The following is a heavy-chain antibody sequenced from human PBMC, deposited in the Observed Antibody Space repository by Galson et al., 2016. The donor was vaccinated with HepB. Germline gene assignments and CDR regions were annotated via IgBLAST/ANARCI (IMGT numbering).Heavy chain of an antibody. CDR1: GFTFNTYA. D-gene: IGHD2-21*02. CDR3: AKDAPSGRVVTGTWES. J-gene: IGHJ5*02. V-gene: IGHV3-23*01. CDR2: ISGSGGTT. Sequence: SLRLSCAASGFTFNTYAMSWVRQAPGKGLEWVSAISGSGGTTYFADSVKGRFTLSRDNSKNTLYLQMNSLRAEGTAVYYCAKDAPSGRVVTGTWESWGQGTLVTVSS.